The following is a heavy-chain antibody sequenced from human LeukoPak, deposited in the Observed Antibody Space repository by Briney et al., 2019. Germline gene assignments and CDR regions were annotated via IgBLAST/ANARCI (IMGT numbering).Heavy chain of an antibody. CDR1: GFIFNNYV. J-gene: IGHJ4*02. Sequence: GGSLRLSCAAPGFIFNNYVMSWVRQAPGKGLEWFSGIDRDGATYYLGSVRGRFTTSRDNAKNSLDLQMNTLRAGDTGVYYCARENLEYGDYAIDYWGQGILVIVSS. CDR3: ARENLEYGDYAIDY. D-gene: IGHD4-17*01. CDR2: IDRDGAT. V-gene: IGHV3-13*01.